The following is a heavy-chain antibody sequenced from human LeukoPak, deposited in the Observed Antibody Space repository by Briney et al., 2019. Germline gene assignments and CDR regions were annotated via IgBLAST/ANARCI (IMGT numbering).Heavy chain of an antibody. CDR1: GFSLSTSGMR. V-gene: IGHV2-70*04. J-gene: IGHJ4*02. CDR3: ARMEDPGAYFDY. CDR2: IDWDDDK. D-gene: IGHD3-10*01. Sequence: SGPTLVNPTQTLTLTCTFSGFSLSTSGMRVSWIRRPPGKALEWLARIDWDDDKFYSTSLKTRLTISKDTSKNQVVLTMTNMDPVDTSTYYCARMEDPGAYFDYWGQGTLVTVSS.